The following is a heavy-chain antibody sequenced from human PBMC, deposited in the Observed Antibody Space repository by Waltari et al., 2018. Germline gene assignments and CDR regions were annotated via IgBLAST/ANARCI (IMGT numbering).Heavy chain of an antibody. J-gene: IGHJ4*02. V-gene: IGHV3-7*01. CDR3: VQGGFYYAD. CDR1: GCTFSTYW. D-gene: IGHD3-10*01. Sequence: EVQVVESGGGLVQPGGSLRLHGGARGCTFSTYWLRWVRQAPGKGLKWVANIKPDGSEKNHVDSVKGRFTISRDNAKNSLYLQMNSLRAEDTAVYYCVQGGFYYADWGQGTLVTVSS. CDR2: IKPDGSEK.